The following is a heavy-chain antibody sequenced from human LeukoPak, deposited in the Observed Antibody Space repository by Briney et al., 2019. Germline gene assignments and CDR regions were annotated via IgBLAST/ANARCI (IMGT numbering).Heavy chain of an antibody. Sequence: PSETLSLTCAVYGGSFSGYYRSWIRQPPGKGLEWIGEINHSGCTNYNPSLKSRVTISVDTSKNQFSLKLSSVTAADTAVYYCASSRPKLLWFGELFDGMDVWGQGTTVTVSS. CDR3: ASSRPKLLWFGELFDGMDV. D-gene: IGHD3-10*01. V-gene: IGHV4-34*01. J-gene: IGHJ6*02. CDR1: GGSFSGYY. CDR2: INHSGCT.